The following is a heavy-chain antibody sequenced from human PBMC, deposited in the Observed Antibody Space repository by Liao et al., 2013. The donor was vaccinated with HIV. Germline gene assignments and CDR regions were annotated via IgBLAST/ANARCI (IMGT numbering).Heavy chain of an antibody. CDR3: ARAYTVFGVKAHWYFDL. V-gene: IGHV4-61*02. CDR2: MHFDGTT. J-gene: IGHJ2*01. CDR1: GDSISTGGFY. D-gene: IGHD3-3*01. Sequence: QVKLQESGPGLVRPGQTLSLTCSVSGDSISTGGFYWNWIRQPAGKGLEWIGRMHFDGTTNHNPSLVRRVSISLDTSRNQVSLSLTSVTAADTAVYYCARAYTVFGVKAHWYFDLWGRGTRVTVSS.